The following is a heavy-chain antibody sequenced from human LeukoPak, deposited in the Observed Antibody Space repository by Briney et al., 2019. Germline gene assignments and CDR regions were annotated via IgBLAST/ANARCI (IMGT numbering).Heavy chain of an antibody. D-gene: IGHD6-19*01. CDR3: ARGRLAVAGNAAILGY. Sequence: ASVKVSCKASGYTFTSYYIHWVRQAPGQGLEWMGIINPSGGSTSYAQKFQGRVSMTRGTSTSTVYMDLSSLRSGDTAVYYCARGRLAVAGNAAILGYWGQGTPVTVSS. V-gene: IGHV1-46*01. CDR1: GYTFTSYY. J-gene: IGHJ4*02. CDR2: INPSGGST.